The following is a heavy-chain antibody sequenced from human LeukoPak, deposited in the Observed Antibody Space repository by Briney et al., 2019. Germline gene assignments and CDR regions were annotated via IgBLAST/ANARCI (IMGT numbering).Heavy chain of an antibody. J-gene: IGHJ4*02. D-gene: IGHD2-2*01. CDR3: ARGSIALSSSHYFDF. CDR1: GEAFSVYY. CDR2: ISHSGDI. V-gene: IGHV4-34*01. Sequence: SETLSLTCAVHGEAFSVYYCACIRQSPGKGLECIGEISHSGDINYTPSLKSRVTLSVDTYKNEISLEMNSVTAADTAVYYCARGSIALSSSHYFDFWGTGILVTVSS.